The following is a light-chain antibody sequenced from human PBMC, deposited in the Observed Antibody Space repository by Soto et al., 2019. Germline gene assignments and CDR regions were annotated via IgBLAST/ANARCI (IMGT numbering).Light chain of an antibody. Sequence: EIVMTQSPATLSVSPGERATLSCRAGQGVTTNFAWYQQKSGQSPRLLIYDVSIRATGVPARFSGSGSGTEFTLTINSLQSEDFAVYYCQQYNNWPRTFGQGTKVDIK. CDR2: DVS. CDR3: QQYNNWPRT. V-gene: IGKV3-15*01. CDR1: QGVTTN. J-gene: IGKJ1*01.